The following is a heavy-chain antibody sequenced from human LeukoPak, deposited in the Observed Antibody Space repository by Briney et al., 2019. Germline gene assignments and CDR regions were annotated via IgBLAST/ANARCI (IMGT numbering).Heavy chain of an antibody. CDR1: GFTFDSYA. CDR2: ITTNGETT. CDR3: AKLWEPD. D-gene: IGHD1-26*01. Sequence: PGESLRLSCAASGFTFDSYAMNWVRQPPGKGLEWVSTITTNGETTHYADSVKGRFTISRDNSKSTVYLQMNSLRVEDTAIYYCAKLWEPDWGQGSLVSVSS. J-gene: IGHJ4*02. V-gene: IGHV3-23*01.